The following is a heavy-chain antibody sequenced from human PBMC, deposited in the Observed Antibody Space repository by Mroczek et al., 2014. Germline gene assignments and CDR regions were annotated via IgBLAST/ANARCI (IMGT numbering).Heavy chain of an antibody. CDR1: GGSISSGSYY. CDR3: ARDPYSYGGNWFDP. J-gene: IGHJ5*02. D-gene: IGHD5-18*01. V-gene: IGHV4-61*02. Sequence: QVQLQESGPGLVKPSQTLSLTCTVSGGSISSGSYYWSWIRQPAGKGLEWIGRIYTSGSTNYNPSLKSRVTMSVDTSKNQFSLKLSSVTAADTAVYYCARDPYSYGGNWFDPWGQGTLVTVSS. CDR2: IYTSGST.